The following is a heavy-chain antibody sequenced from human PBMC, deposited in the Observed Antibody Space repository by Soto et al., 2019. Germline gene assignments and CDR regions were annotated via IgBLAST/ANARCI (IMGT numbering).Heavy chain of an antibody. D-gene: IGHD3-10*01. Sequence: PGGSLRLSCAASGYTFSSYAMSWVRQAPGKGLEWVSTFRGSGDGTYYADSVKGRFTVSRDNSNNQLYLQMNGLRAEDTAVYYCAKGPDPGAFHIWGQGTMVTVSS. CDR3: AKGPDPGAFHI. J-gene: IGHJ3*02. V-gene: IGHV3-23*01. CDR2: FRGSGDGT. CDR1: GYTFSSYA.